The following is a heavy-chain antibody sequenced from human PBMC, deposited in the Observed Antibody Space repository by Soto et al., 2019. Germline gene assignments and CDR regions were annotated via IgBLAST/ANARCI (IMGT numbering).Heavy chain of an antibody. CDR1: GGSISSGGAYY. CDR2: IHYSGST. Sequence: SETLSLTCAVSGGSISSGGAYYWSWIRQSPGKGLEWIAYIHYSGSTYYNSSLKSRVTMSVDTSKNQFSLKVSSVTAADTAVYYCARSVDPWGQGTLVTVSS. CDR3: ARSVDP. V-gene: IGHV4-31*11. J-gene: IGHJ5*02.